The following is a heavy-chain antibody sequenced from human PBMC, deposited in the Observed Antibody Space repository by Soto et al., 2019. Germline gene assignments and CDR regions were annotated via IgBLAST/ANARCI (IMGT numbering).Heavy chain of an antibody. CDR2: VNYRGTT. D-gene: IGHD2-2*01. J-gene: IGHJ5*02. CDR1: GGSITSSDYY. CDR3: ARSPYIVVVPAAEGSWFDP. Sequence: SETLSLTCTVSGGSITSSDYYWAWVRQPPGKGPEWIGHVNYRGTTRYSPSLKSRVTMSVDTSKNQLSLRLGSVTAADTAVYYCARSPYIVVVPAAEGSWFDPWGQGTLVTVSS. V-gene: IGHV4-39*07.